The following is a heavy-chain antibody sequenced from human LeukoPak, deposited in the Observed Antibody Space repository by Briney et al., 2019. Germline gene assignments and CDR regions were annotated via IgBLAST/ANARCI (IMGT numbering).Heavy chain of an antibody. CDR3: ARDLYYYGSGSYYDVFDV. CDR1: GYTFTGTY. D-gene: IGHD3-10*01. Sequence: ASVKVSCKASGYTFTGTYIHWVRQAPGQGLEWMGWISPNNGATNYGQKFQGRVTMTWDTSISTAYMELARLTSDDAAIYYCARDLYYYGSGSYYDVFDVWGQGTMVTVSS. V-gene: IGHV1-2*02. J-gene: IGHJ3*01. CDR2: ISPNNGAT.